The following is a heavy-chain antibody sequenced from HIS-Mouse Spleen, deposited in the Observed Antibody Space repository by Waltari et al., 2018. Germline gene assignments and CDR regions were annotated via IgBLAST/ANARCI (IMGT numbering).Heavy chain of an antibody. CDR1: WFTVSSTS. V-gene: IGHV3-53*01. CDR2: IYSGGST. Sequence: EVQLVESGGGLIQPGGSLRLSFAASWFTVSSTSMSLVRQAPGKGLEWVSVIYSGGSTYYADSVKGRFTISRDNSKNTLYLQMNSLRAEDTAVYYCARAPTSTVTFDYWGQGTLVTVSS. D-gene: IGHD4-17*01. J-gene: IGHJ4*02. CDR3: ARAPTSTVTFDY.